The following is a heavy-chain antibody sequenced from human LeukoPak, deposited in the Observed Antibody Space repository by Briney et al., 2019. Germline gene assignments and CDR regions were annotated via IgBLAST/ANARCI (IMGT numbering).Heavy chain of an antibody. CDR1: GFTFSSYG. CDR3: AKGTYYYGSGSYSPFDP. D-gene: IGHD3-10*01. J-gene: IGHJ5*02. V-gene: IGHV3-30*02. CDR2: IRYDGSNK. Sequence: GGSLRLSCAASGFTFSSYGMHWVRQAPGKGLEWVAFIRYDGSNKYYADSVKGRFTISRDNSKNTLYLQMNSLRAEDTAVYYCAKGTYYYGSGSYSPFDPWGQGTLVTISS.